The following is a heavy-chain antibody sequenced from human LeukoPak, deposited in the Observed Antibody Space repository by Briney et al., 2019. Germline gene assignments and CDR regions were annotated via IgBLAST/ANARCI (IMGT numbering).Heavy chain of an antibody. CDR3: AIDYYASGNYYNGPHN. J-gene: IGHJ4*02. CDR1: GYTFTSYG. CDR2: FDPDDGEA. V-gene: IGHV1-24*01. D-gene: IGHD3-10*01. Sequence: ASVKVSCKASGYTFTSYGISWVRQAPGQGLEWMGGFDPDDGEALYAQQFQGRVSMTEDTSAGTVYMELSSLRSEDTAVYYCAIDYYASGNYYNGPHNWGPGTLVTVSS.